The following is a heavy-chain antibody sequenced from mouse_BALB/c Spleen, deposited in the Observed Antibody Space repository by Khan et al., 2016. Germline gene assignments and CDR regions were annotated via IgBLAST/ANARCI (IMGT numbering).Heavy chain of an antibody. CDR1: GYSITSDYA. Sequence: EVQLQESGPGLVKPSQSLSLTCTVTGYSITSDYAWNWIRQFPGNKLEWMGYIDSSGSTTYNPSLKSRVSITRDTSKKQIFLQLNSVTTEDTATYYCPTPYYLFVYWGQGTLVTVSA. CDR3: PTPYYLFVY. D-gene: IGHD1-1*02. V-gene: IGHV3-2*02. J-gene: IGHJ3*01. CDR2: IDSSGST.